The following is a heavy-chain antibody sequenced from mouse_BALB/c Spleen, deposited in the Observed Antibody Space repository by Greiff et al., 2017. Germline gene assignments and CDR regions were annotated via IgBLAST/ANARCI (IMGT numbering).Heavy chain of an antibody. CDR2: IHPSDSET. CDR3: ARGGITTVVAEGPFDY. J-gene: IGHJ2*01. Sequence: VQLQQPGAELVRPGASVKLSCKASGYSFTSYWMNWVKQRPGQGLEWIGMIHPSDSETRLNQKFKDKATLTVDKSSSTAYMHLSSPTSEDSAVYYCARGGITTVVAEGPFDYWGQGTTLTVSS. D-gene: IGHD1-1*01. CDR1: GYSFTSYW. V-gene: IGHV1-61*01.